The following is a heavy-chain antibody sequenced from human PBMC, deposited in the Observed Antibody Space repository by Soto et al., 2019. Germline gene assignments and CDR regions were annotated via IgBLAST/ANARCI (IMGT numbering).Heavy chain of an antibody. CDR3: AKPEHSGDPPGGLLAAAGTD. CDR1: GFTFSSYG. CDR2: ISYDGSNK. Sequence: QVQLVESGGGVVQPGRSLRLSCAASGFTFSSYGMHWVRQAPGKGLEWVAVISYDGSNKYYADSVKGRFTISRDNSTNTLYLHMNSLKAEDTAVYYCAKPEHSGDPPGGLLAAAGTDWGQGTLVTVSS. D-gene: IGHD6-13*01. V-gene: IGHV3-30*18. J-gene: IGHJ4*02.